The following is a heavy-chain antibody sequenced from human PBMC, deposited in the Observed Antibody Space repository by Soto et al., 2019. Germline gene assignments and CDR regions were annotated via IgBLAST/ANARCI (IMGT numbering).Heavy chain of an antibody. CDR3: ATLLYDSSGYPMHYYYYGMDV. CDR2: IIPIFGTA. J-gene: IGHJ6*02. CDR1: GGTFSSYA. Sequence: SVKVSCKASGGTFSSYAISWVRQAPGQGLEWMGGIIPIFGTANYAQKFQGRVTMTADESTSTAYMELSSLRSEDTAVYYCATLLYDSSGYPMHYYYYGMDVWGQGTTVTVSS. V-gene: IGHV1-69*13. D-gene: IGHD3-22*01.